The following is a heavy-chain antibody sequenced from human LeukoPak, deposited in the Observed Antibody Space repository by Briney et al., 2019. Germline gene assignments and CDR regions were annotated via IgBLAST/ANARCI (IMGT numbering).Heavy chain of an antibody. V-gene: IGHV3-30*03. CDR1: GFTFSDHY. J-gene: IGHJ4*02. D-gene: IGHD3-22*01. Sequence: GGSLRLSCAASGFTFSDHYMHWVRQAPGKGLEWVAIISYDGSNKYYADSVKGRFTISRDNSKNTLYLQMNSLRAEDTAVYYCAMKLSSGGYWGQGTLVTVSS. CDR3: AMKLSSGGY. CDR2: ISYDGSNK.